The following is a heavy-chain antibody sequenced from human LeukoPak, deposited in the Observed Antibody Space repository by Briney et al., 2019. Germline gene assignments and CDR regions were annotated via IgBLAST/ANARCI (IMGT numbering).Heavy chain of an antibody. V-gene: IGHV3-48*03. D-gene: IGHD6-13*01. CDR2: ISSSGSTI. Sequence: GGSLRLSCAASGFTFSSYEMNWVRQAPGKGLEWVSYISSSGSTIYYADSVKGRFTISRDNAKNSLYLQMNSLRAEDTAVYYCARDRVQQLVFPRPVRYSYYMDIWGKGTTVTVSS. CDR3: ARDRVQQLVFPRPVRYSYYMDI. J-gene: IGHJ6*03. CDR1: GFTFSSYE.